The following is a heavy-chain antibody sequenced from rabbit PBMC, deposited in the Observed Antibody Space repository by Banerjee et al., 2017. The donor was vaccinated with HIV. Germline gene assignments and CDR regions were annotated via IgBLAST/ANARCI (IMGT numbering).Heavy chain of an antibody. J-gene: IGHJ5*01. V-gene: IGHV1S45*01. Sequence: QEQLVESGGGLVQPEGSLTLTCTASGFTFTNIYWICWVRQAPGKGLEWIACIGTGSSGTTWYASWAKGRFTISKTSSTTVTLQMTSLTAADTATYFCGRDISWSLTWLDLWGQGTLVTVS. CDR3: GRDISWSLTWLDL. CDR1: GFTFTNIYW. CDR2: IGTGSSGTT. D-gene: IGHD1-1*01.